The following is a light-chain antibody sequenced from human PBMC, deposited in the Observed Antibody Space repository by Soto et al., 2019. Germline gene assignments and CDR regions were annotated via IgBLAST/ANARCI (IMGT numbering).Light chain of an antibody. Sequence: DIRMPQSPSTLSASVGDRVTITCRASQSINNWLAWYQQKPGKAPKLLIYRASSLENGVPSRFSGRGSGTEFIFTIASLQPDDFATYYCQQYSSDSTFGQGTKVEIK. J-gene: IGKJ1*01. V-gene: IGKV1-5*03. CDR3: QQYSSDST. CDR1: QSINNW. CDR2: RAS.